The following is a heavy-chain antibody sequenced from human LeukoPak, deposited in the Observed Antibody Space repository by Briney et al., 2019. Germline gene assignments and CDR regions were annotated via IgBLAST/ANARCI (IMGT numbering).Heavy chain of an antibody. CDR2: ISSSSSYI. V-gene: IGHV3-21*01. D-gene: IGHD3-22*01. Sequence: GGSLRLSCAASGFTFSSYSMNWVRHAPGKGLEWVSSISSSSSYIYYADSVKGRFTISRDNAKNSLYLQMDSLRAEDTAVYYCARDDSGSTDAFDIWGQGTMVTVSS. CDR3: ARDDSGSTDAFDI. CDR1: GFTFSSYS. J-gene: IGHJ3*02.